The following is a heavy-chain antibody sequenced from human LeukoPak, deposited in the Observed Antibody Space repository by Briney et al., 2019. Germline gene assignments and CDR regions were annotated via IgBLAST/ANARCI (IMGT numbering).Heavy chain of an antibody. CDR3: ASTQLAGYSSGWYEAYYYYGMDV. J-gene: IGHJ6*02. Sequence: PGGSLRLSCAASGFTFSSYAMHWVRQAPGKGLEWVAVISYDGSNKYYADSVKGRFTISRDNSKNTLYLQMNSLRAEDTAVYYCASTQLAGYSSGWYEAYYYYGMDVWGQGTTVTVSS. CDR1: GFTFSSYA. D-gene: IGHD6-19*01. V-gene: IGHV3-30-3*01. CDR2: ISYDGSNK.